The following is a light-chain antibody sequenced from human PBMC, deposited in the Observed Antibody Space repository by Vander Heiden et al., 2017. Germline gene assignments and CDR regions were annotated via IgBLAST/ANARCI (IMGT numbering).Light chain of an antibody. CDR1: QSVSSN. J-gene: IGKJ1*01. Sequence: IVMTQSPVTLSVSPGERATLSCRASQSVSSNLAWYQQKPGQAPRLLIYGASTRATGIPARFSGSLSGTEFTLTISSLQSEDFEVYYCQQYNNWPRTFGQGTKVEIK. V-gene: IGKV3-15*01. CDR2: GAS. CDR3: QQYNNWPRT.